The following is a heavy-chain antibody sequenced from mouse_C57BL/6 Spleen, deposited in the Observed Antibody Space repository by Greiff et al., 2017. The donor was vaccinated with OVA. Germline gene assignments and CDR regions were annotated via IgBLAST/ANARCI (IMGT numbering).Heavy chain of an antibody. CDR3: ARQLGENYFDY. CDR1: GFTFSDYG. Sequence: EVKLMESGGGLVQPGGSLKLSCAASGFTFSDYGMAWVRQAPRKGPEWVAFISNLAYSIYYADTVTGRFTISRENAKNTLYLEMSSLRSEDTAMYYCARQLGENYFDYWGQGTTLTVSS. CDR2: ISNLAYSI. D-gene: IGHD4-1*01. V-gene: IGHV5-15*01. J-gene: IGHJ2*01.